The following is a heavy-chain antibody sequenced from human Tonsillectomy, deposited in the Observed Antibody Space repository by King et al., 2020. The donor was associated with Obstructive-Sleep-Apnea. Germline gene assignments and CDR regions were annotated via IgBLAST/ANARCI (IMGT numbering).Heavy chain of an antibody. J-gene: IGHJ3*02. CDR3: AKDKSSWYDAFDI. V-gene: IGHV3-9*01. Sequence: EVQLVESGGGLVQPGRSLRLSCAASGFTFDDYAMHWVRQAPGKGLEWVSGISWNSGSIGYADSVKGRFTISRDNAKNSLYLQMNSLRAEDTALYYCAKDKSSWYDAFDIWGQGTMVTVSS. CDR1: GFTFDDYA. CDR2: ISWNSGSI. D-gene: IGHD6-13*01.